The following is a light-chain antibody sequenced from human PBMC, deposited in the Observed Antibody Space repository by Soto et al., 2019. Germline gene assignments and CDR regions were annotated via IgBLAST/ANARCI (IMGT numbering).Light chain of an antibody. Sequence: TQFPGTLSASPGERVIVSCRASQSVRGDLAWFQQKPGRSPRLLIYGTSTRASGVPDRFSGSGSGTDFTLTINGLQSDDFAVYFCQQCNKWPWTFGPGTTV. CDR3: QQCNKWPWT. CDR1: QSVRGD. CDR2: GTS. J-gene: IGKJ1*01. V-gene: IGKV3-15*01.